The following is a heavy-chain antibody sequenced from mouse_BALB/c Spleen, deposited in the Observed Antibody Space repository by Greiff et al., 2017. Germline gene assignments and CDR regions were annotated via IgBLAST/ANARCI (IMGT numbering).Heavy chain of an antibody. CDR1: GFTFTDYY. Sequence: EVQLVESGGGLVQPGGSLRLSCATSGFTFTDYYMSWVRPPPGKALEWLGFIRNKANGYTTEYSSSVKGRFTISRDNSQSILYLQMNTLRADDSATYYYARGGYDDDVIAYWGQGTLVTVSA. V-gene: IGHV7-3*02. CDR2: IRNKANGYTT. J-gene: IGHJ3*01. D-gene: IGHD2-4*01. CDR3: ARGGYDDDVIAY.